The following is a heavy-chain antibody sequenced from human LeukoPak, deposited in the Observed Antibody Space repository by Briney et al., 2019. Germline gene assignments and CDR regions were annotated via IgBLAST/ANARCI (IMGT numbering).Heavy chain of an antibody. CDR1: GYSFTSYW. J-gene: IGHJ4*02. CDR2: IYPGDSDT. D-gene: IGHD5-24*01. Sequence: GESLKISCKGSGYSFTSYWIGWERQMPGKGLEWMGIIYPGDSDTRYTPPFQAQVTISADKPISTAYLQWSSLKASDTAMYYCARAEMATVLSQDYWGQGTLVTVSS. CDR3: ARAEMATVLSQDY. V-gene: IGHV5-51*04.